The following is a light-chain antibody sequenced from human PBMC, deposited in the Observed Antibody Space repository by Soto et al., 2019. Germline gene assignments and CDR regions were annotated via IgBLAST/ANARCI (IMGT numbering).Light chain of an antibody. Sequence: DIQMTQSPSSLSASVGDRVPITCRASQSIRRHFNCYQQTPEKAPKLLIYAASTLQSGVPSRFSGSGSGTDFNLTISSLQPEDFATYYCQQRYSTPPPWTFGHGTTVEIK. J-gene: IGKJ1*01. CDR1: QSIRRH. V-gene: IGKV1-39*01. CDR2: AAS. CDR3: QQRYSTPPPWT.